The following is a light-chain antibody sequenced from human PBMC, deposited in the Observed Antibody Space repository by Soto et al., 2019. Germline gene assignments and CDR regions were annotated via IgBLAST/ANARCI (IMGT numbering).Light chain of an antibody. CDR1: QTICSW. V-gene: IGKV1-5*03. J-gene: IGKJ1*01. CDR2: KAS. CDR3: QHYSSYSEA. Sequence: DIQMTQSPSTLSGSVGDRVTITCRACQTICSWWAWYQLKPGKAPKILIYKASTLESGVPSRFSGSGSGTEFTLTISSLQPDDFAPYYCQHYSSYSEAFGQGTKVELK.